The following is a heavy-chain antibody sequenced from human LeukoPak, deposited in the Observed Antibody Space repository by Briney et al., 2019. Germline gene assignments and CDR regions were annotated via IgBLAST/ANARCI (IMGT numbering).Heavy chain of an antibody. V-gene: IGHV5-51*01. D-gene: IGHD3-10*01. CDR2: IYPGDSDT. CDR1: GYSFTSYW. CDR3: ARLQLYYYGSGSSSGAFDI. J-gene: IGHJ3*02. Sequence: GESLKISCKGSGYSFTSYWIGWVRQMPGKGLEWMGIIYPGDSDTRYSPPFQGQVTISADKSISTAYLQWSSLKASDTAMYYCARLQLYYYGSGSSSGAFDIWGQGTMVTVSS.